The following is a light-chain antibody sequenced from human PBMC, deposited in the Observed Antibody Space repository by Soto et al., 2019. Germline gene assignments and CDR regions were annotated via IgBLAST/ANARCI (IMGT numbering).Light chain of an antibody. J-gene: IGKJ4*01. V-gene: IGKV3-11*01. CDR2: DAP. Sequence: EIVLTQSPATLSLSPGERATLSCRASQSVSSYLGWYQQKPGQAPRLLIYDAPNRASGIPARFSGSGSGTDFTLTISSLEPEDFAVYYCQQRGNWPLTFGGGTRVEIK. CDR3: QQRGNWPLT. CDR1: QSVSSY.